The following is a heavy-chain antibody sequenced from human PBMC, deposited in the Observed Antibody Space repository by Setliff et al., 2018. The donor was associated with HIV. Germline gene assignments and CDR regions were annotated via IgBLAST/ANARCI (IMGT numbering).Heavy chain of an antibody. CDR3: ATDPVDGSSY. V-gene: IGHV3-74*01. Sequence: GGSLRLSCAVSGFPFSISPMNWVRLPPGKGPVWLSRINAAGGNTNYVDSVKGRFPISRDNAGSTVYLQMSSLRAEDTAVYYCATDPVDGSSYWGQGTLVTVSS. CDR2: INAAGGNT. D-gene: IGHD3-10*01. CDR1: GFPFSISP. J-gene: IGHJ4*02.